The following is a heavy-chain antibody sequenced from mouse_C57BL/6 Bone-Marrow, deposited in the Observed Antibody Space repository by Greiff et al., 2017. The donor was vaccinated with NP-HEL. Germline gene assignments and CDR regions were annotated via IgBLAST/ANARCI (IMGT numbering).Heavy chain of an antibody. V-gene: IGHV1-69*01. D-gene: IGHD2-1*01. CDR3: ATYGNPWYFDV. CDR2: IDPSDSYT. Sequence: QVQLQQPGAELVMPGASVKLSCKASGYTFTSYWMHWVKQRPGQGLEWIGEIDPSDSYTNYNQKFKGKSTLTVDQSSSTDYMQLSSLTSEDSAVYYCATYGNPWYFDVWGTGTTVTVSS. CDR1: GYTFTSYW. J-gene: IGHJ1*03.